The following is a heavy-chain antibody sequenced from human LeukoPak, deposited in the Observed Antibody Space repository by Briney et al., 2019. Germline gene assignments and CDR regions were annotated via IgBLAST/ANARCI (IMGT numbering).Heavy chain of an antibody. D-gene: IGHD3-10*01. J-gene: IGHJ4*02. V-gene: IGHV1-2*02. Sequence: ASLKVSCKASVYTFTGYYIHWVRQAPGQGLEWMGGINHNSGGTNYAQKFQGRVTMTTDTSTSAAYMEVRSVRSDDTAVYYCARDLPGRGRYFDYWGQGTLVTVSS. CDR2: INHNSGGT. CDR1: VYTFTGYY. CDR3: ARDLPGRGRYFDY.